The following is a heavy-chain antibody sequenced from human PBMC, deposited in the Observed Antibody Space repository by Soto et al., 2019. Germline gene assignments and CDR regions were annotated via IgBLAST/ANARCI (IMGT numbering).Heavy chain of an antibody. Sequence: EVQLVESGGGLVQPGGSLRLSCAASGFTVSSNYMSWVRQAPGKGLEWVSVIYSGGSTYYADSVKGRFTISRHNSKNPVYLQRTILRAEDTAGYYCASRGAATPGGGDYWGQGTLVTVSS. J-gene: IGHJ4*02. D-gene: IGHD2-15*01. CDR3: ASRGAATPGGGDY. CDR2: IYSGGST. CDR1: GFTVSSNY. V-gene: IGHV3-53*04.